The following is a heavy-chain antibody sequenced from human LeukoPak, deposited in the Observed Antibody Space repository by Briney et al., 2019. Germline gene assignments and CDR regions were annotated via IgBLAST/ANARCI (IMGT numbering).Heavy chain of an antibody. CDR2: INSDGSST. V-gene: IGHV3-74*01. CDR3: ARSKYSASHVDY. D-gene: IGHD1-26*01. J-gene: IGHJ4*02. CDR1: GFTFSTYW. Sequence: GGSLRLSCAASGFTFSTYWMHWVRQAPGKGLVWVSRINSDGSSTTYADSVKGRFTISRDNAKNTLYLQMNSLTAEATALYYCARSKYSASHVDYWGQGTLVTVSS.